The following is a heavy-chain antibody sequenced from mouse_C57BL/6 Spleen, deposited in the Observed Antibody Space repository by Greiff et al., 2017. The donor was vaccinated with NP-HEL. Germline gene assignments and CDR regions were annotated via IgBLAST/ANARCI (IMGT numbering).Heavy chain of an antibody. Sequence: QVQLQQPGAELVMPGASVKLSCKASGYTFTSYWMHWVKQRPGQGLEWIGEIDPSDSYTNYNQKFKGKSTLTVDKSSSTAYMQLSSLTSEDSAVYYWARTVVAPYYFDYWGQGTTLTVSS. CDR1: GYTFTSYW. V-gene: IGHV1-69*01. CDR3: ARTVVAPYYFDY. D-gene: IGHD1-1*01. CDR2: IDPSDSYT. J-gene: IGHJ2*01.